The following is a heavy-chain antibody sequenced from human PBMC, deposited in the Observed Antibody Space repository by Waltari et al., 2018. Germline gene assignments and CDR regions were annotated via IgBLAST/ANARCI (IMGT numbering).Heavy chain of an antibody. CDR3: AKGGIYYDFSLMDV. CDR2: INSDGSST. D-gene: IGHD3-3*01. J-gene: IGHJ6*02. CDR1: GFTFSSYG. Sequence: EVQLVESGGGLVQPGGSLRLSCADCGFTFSSYGMHWVRQAPGKGLVWVSRINSDGSSTSYADSVKGRFTISRDNAKNTLYLQMNSLRAEDTAVYYCAKGGIYYDFSLMDVWGQGTTVTVSS. V-gene: IGHV3-74*01.